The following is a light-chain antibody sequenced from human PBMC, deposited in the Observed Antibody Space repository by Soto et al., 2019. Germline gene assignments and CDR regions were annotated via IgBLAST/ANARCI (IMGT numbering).Light chain of an antibody. Sequence: DIQMTQSPSSVFASVGDRVAITCRASQGIRTWLAWYQQKQGKAPKVLIYAASSLQSGVPSRFRGSGSGTDFTLTISRLQPEDSETYYCQQSNSFPLTFGGGTKVDIK. CDR1: QGIRTW. CDR2: AAS. CDR3: QQSNSFPLT. V-gene: IGKV1-12*01. J-gene: IGKJ4*01.